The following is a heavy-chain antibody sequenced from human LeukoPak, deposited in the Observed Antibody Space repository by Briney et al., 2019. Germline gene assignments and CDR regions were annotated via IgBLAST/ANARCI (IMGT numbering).Heavy chain of an antibody. Sequence: GGSLRLSCAASGFTFSTFAMTWVRQAPGKGLEWVSTFSPDGIHYADSVEGRFAISRDDSMSTLFLQMNSLRAEDTAIYYCAKDYARGGCSLAHCNPIDSWGQGTLVTVSS. V-gene: IGHV3-23*01. J-gene: IGHJ4*02. CDR3: AKDYARGGCSLAHCNPIDS. D-gene: IGHD2-15*01. CDR1: GFTFSTFA. CDR2: FSPDGI.